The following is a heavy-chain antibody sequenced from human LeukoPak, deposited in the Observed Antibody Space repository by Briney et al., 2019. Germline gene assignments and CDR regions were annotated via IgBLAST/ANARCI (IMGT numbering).Heavy chain of an antibody. CDR3: AKEFLATYYYGSGSYLDP. V-gene: IGHV3-23*01. CDR2: ISGSGGST. CDR1: GFTFSSYG. D-gene: IGHD3-10*01. Sequence: GGSLRLSCAASGFTFSSYGMNWVRQAPGKGLEWVSAISGSGGSTYYADSVKGRFTISRDNSKNTLYLQMNSLRAEDTAVYYCAKEFLATYYYGSGSYLDPWGQGTLVTVSS. J-gene: IGHJ5*02.